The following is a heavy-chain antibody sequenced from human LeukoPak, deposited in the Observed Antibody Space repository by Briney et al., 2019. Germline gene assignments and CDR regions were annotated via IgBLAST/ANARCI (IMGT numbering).Heavy chain of an antibody. J-gene: IGHJ4*02. CDR3: ARDRGIQLWSWSYFDY. V-gene: IGHV3-48*01. Sequence: PGGSLRLSCEGSGFTFSTYWMHWVRQASGKGLEWVSYISSSSSTIYYADSVKGRFTISRDNAKNSLYLQMNSLRAEDTAVYYCARDRGIQLWSWSYFDYWGQGTLVTVSS. D-gene: IGHD5-18*01. CDR1: GFTFSTYW. CDR2: ISSSSSTI.